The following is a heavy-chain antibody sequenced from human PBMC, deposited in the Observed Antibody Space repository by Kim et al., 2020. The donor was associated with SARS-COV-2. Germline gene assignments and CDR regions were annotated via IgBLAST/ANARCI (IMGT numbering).Heavy chain of an antibody. Sequence: GESLKISCKGSGYSFTSYWISWVRQMPGKGLEWMGRIDPSDSYTNYSPSFQGHVTISADKSISTAYLQWSSLKASDTAMYYCARGRVMVAQEGDWFDPWGQGTLVTVSS. V-gene: IGHV5-10-1*01. J-gene: IGHJ5*02. CDR2: IDPSDSYT. CDR1: GYSFTSYW. D-gene: IGHD5-12*01. CDR3: ARGRVMVAQEGDWFDP.